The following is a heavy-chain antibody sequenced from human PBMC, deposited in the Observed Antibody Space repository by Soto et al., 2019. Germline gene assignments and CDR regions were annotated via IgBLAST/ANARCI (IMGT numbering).Heavy chain of an antibody. J-gene: IGHJ4*02. CDR1: GFTFSSYG. Sequence: QVQLVESGGGVVQPGRSLRLSCAASGFTFSSYGMHWVRQAPGKGLEWVAVISYDGSNKYYADSGKGRFTISRDNSKNTLYLQMNSLRAEDTAVYYCAIYSSGWYPLDYWGQGTLVTVSS. CDR3: AIYSSGWYPLDY. D-gene: IGHD6-19*01. CDR2: ISYDGSNK. V-gene: IGHV3-30*03.